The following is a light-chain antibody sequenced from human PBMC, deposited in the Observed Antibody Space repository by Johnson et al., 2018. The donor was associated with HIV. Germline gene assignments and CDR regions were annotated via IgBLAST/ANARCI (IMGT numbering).Light chain of an antibody. CDR2: DNS. J-gene: IGLJ1*01. V-gene: IGLV1-51*01. CDR1: SSKIGNKY. Sequence: QSVLTQPPSVSAAPGQKVTISCSGSSSKIGNKYVSWYQQFPGTAPKVLIYDNSKRPSGIPDRFSGSTSGTSATLVITGLQTRDEADYHCATWDSSLSVYVFGTGTKVTVL. CDR3: ATWDSSLSVYV.